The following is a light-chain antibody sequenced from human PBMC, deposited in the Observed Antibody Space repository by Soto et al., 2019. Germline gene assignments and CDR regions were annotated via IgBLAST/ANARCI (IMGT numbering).Light chain of an antibody. CDR1: SGHSRYA. V-gene: IGLV4-69*01. Sequence: QPVLTQSPSASASLGASVKLTCTLSSGHSRYAIAWHQQQPEKGPRYVMKINSDGSHSKGDGIPDRFSGSSSGAERYLTISSLQSEDEADYYCQTWGTGWVFGGGTKMTVL. CDR3: QTWGTGWV. CDR2: INSDGSH. J-gene: IGLJ3*02.